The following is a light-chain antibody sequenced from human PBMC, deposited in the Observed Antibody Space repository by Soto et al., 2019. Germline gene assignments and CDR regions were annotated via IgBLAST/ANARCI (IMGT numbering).Light chain of an antibody. CDR2: AND. Sequence: QSVLTQPPSVSGAPGQRLTISCAGTSSNIGAGFDVHWYQQLPGTAPKLLIYANDDRPSGVPDRFSGSKSGTSASLAISGLRSEDEADYYCAAWDDSLSALFGGGTKLTVL. V-gene: IGLV1-40*01. CDR3: AAWDDSLSAL. CDR1: SSNIGAGFD. J-gene: IGLJ2*01.